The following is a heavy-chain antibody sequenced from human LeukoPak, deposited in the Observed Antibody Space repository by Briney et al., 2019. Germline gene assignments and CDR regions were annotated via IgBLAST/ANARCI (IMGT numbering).Heavy chain of an antibody. J-gene: IGHJ4*02. CDR3: ARTGGYYYDSSGYYYGY. D-gene: IGHD3-22*01. Sequence: PSETLSLTCTVSGGSISSGDYYWSWIRQPPGKGLEWIGYIYYSGSTYYNPSLKSRVTISVDTSKNQFSLKLSSVTAADTAVYYCARTGGYYYDSSGYYYGYWGQGILVTVSS. V-gene: IGHV4-30-4*01. CDR1: GGSISSGDYY. CDR2: IYYSGST.